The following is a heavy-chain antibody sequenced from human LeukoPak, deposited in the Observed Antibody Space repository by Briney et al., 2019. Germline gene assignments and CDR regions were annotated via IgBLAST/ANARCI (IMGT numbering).Heavy chain of an antibody. J-gene: IGHJ4*02. D-gene: IGHD5-12*01. CDR3: ARTVATIYHFDY. CDR2: ICTSGST. CDR1: GGSISSGSYY. Sequence: SETLSLTCTVSGGSISSGSYYWSWIRQPAGKGLEWIGRICTSGSTNYNPSLKSRVTISVDTSKNQFSLKLSSVTAADTAVYYCARTVATIYHFDYWGQGTLVTVSS. V-gene: IGHV4-61*02.